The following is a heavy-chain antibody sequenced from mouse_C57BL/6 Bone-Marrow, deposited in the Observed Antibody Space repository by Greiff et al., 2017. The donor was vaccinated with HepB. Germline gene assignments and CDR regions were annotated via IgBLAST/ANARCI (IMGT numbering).Heavy chain of an antibody. V-gene: IGHV5-6*01. CDR1: GFTFSSYG. CDR3: ARKGAYFDY. Sequence: EVNLVESGGDLVKPGGSLKLSCAASGFTFSSYGMSWVRQTPDKRLEWVATISSGGSYTYYPDSVKGRFTISRDNAKNTLYLQMSSLKSEDTAMYYCARKGAYFDYWGQGTTLTVSS. J-gene: IGHJ2*01. CDR2: ISSGGSYT.